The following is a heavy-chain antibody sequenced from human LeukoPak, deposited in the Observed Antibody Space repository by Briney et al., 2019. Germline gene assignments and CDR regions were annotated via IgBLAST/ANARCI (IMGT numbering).Heavy chain of an antibody. J-gene: IGHJ3*02. Sequence: GASVKVSCKASGYTFTGYYMHWVRQAPGQGLEWMGWINPNSGGTNYAQKFQGRVTMTRDTSISTAYMELSRLRSDDTALYYCARDIADSSGYPDAFDIWGQGTMVTVSS. D-gene: IGHD3-22*01. V-gene: IGHV1-2*02. CDR3: ARDIADSSGYPDAFDI. CDR1: GYTFTGYY. CDR2: INPNSGGT.